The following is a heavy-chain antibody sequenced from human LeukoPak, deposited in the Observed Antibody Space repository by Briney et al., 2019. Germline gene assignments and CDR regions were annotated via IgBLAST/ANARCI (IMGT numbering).Heavy chain of an antibody. Sequence: EGSLRLSCAASGFTFNNYAMNWVRQAPGKGLEWVSHISPSGDSTYYADSVKGRFTISRDNSKNTLYLQMNSLRAEDTAVYYCARGAHGAFDIWGQGTMVTVSS. CDR3: ARGAHGAFDI. CDR2: ISPSGDST. CDR1: GFTFNNYA. J-gene: IGHJ3*02. V-gene: IGHV3-23*01.